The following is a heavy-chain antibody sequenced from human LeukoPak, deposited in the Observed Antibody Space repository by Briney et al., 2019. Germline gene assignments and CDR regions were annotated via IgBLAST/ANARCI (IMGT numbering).Heavy chain of an antibody. V-gene: IGHV4-39*01. D-gene: IGHD4-23*01. CDR1: GGSISSSSYY. J-gene: IGHJ4*02. CDR3: ARRGRLWWQLGFY. Sequence: SETLSLTCTVSGGSISSSSYYWGWIRQPPGKGLEWIGSLYYNGSTYYNPSLTSRGPISVDTSKEQFSLKLSSVSAADTAVYYCARRGRLWWQLGFYWGQGTLVTVSS. CDR2: LYYNGST.